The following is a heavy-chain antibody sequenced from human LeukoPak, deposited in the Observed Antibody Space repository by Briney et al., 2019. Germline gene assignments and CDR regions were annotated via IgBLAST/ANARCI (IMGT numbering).Heavy chain of an antibody. D-gene: IGHD3-10*01. J-gene: IGHJ4*02. CDR3: ASHAWFAEFTPPDY. CDR2: IYYSGST. V-gene: IGHV4-59*08. Sequence: SETLSLTCTVSGGSISSYYWNWIRQPPGKGLEWIGYIYYSGSTNYNPSLKSRVTMSVDTSKNQFSLKLSSVAAADAAVYSCASHAWFAEFTPPDYWGQGTLVTVSS. CDR1: GGSISSYY.